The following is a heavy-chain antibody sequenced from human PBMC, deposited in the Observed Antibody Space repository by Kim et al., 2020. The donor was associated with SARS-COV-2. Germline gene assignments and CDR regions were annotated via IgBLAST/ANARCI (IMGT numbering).Heavy chain of an antibody. D-gene: IGHD4-17*01. Sequence: GESLKISCKGSGYSFTSYWISWVRQMPGKGLEWMGRIDPSDSYTNYSPSFQGHVTISADKSISTAYLQWSSLKASDTAMYYCARTTVTTPYYYYGMDVWGQGTTVTVSS. V-gene: IGHV5-10-1*01. J-gene: IGHJ6*02. CDR3: ARTTVTTPYYYYGMDV. CDR2: IDPSDSYT. CDR1: GYSFTSYW.